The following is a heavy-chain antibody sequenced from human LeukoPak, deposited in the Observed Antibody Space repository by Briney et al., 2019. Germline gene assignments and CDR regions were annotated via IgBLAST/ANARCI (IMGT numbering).Heavy chain of an antibody. V-gene: IGHV5-51*01. CDR3: ARHGSIVGATNAEYFQH. D-gene: IGHD1-26*01. CDR2: IYPGDSDT. CDR1: GYSFTSYW. J-gene: IGHJ1*01. Sequence: GESLKISCKGSGYSFTSYWIGWVRQMPGKGLEWMGIIYPGDSDTRYSPSFQGQVTISADKSISTAYPQWSSLKASDTAMYYCARHGSIVGATNAEYFQHWGQGTLVTVSS.